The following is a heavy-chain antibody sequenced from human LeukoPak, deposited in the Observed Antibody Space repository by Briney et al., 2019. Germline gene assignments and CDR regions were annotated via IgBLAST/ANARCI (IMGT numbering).Heavy chain of an antibody. CDR2: ISPSSSYM. J-gene: IGHJ4*02. Sequence: GRSLRLSCAASGFTFDDYAMHWVRQAPGKGLEWVSSISPSSSYMYYADSVKGRFTISRDNTKNSLYLQMNSLRAEDTAVYYCARATWDSCGQGALVTVSS. CDR1: GFTFDDYA. V-gene: IGHV3-21*01. CDR3: ARATWDS. D-gene: IGHD2-15*01.